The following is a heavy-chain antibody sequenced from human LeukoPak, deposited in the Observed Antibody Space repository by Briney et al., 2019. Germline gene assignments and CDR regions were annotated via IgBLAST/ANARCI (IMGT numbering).Heavy chain of an antibody. D-gene: IGHD3-10*01. Sequence: GGSLRLSCAASGFTFSNYGMHWVRQAPGKGLEWVAFIRSDGINKYHADSVKGRFTISRDNSKNTLYLQMNSLRVDDTAVYYCTIDHILSSGSYYNPSWFDPWGQGTLVTVSS. CDR1: GFTFSNYG. J-gene: IGHJ5*02. CDR2: IRSDGINK. CDR3: TIDHILSSGSYYNPSWFDP. V-gene: IGHV3-30*02.